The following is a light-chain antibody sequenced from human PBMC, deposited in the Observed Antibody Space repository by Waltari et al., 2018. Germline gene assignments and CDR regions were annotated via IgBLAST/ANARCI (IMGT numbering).Light chain of an antibody. J-gene: IGKJ2*01. CDR1: PSVLSRSNNKNY. CDR2: WAS. V-gene: IGKV4-1*01. CDR3: QQCYTFPYT. Sequence: DIVLTQSPASLPVSLGERAPITCNSSPSVLSRSNNKNYLGWYQQKPGQPPKLLITWASTRESGVPDRFSGSGSGTDFTLTISGLQAEDVAVYFCQQCYTFPYTFGQGTQLEIK.